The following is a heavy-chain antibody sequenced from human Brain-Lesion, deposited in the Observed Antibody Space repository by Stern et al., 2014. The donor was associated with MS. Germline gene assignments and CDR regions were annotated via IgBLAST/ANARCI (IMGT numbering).Heavy chain of an antibody. CDR3: ARHDSVPCPSQLYSARDRGPGYFDY. V-gene: IGHV4-39*01. CDR1: GGSISSSTYY. J-gene: IGHJ4*02. Sequence: QVQLQESGPGLVKPSETLSLTCTVSGGSISSSTYYWAWIRQPPGKGLEWIGNIYYSGFTYYNPSLKSRVTISVDMSKNQFSLKLSSVTAADTAIYYCARHDSVPCPSQLYSARDRGPGYFDYWGQGTLVTVSS. D-gene: IGHD1-26*01. CDR2: IYYSGFT.